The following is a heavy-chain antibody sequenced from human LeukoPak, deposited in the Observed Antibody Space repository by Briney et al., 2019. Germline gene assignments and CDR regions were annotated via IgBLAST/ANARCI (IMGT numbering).Heavy chain of an antibody. D-gene: IGHD3-3*01. CDR1: GGSISSYY. V-gene: IGHV4-59*01. CDR2: IYYSGST. CDR3: ARRSSIWSGYQDTLYYFDS. J-gene: IGHJ4*02. Sequence: SETLSLTCTVSGGSISSYYWSWIRQPPGKRLEWIGHIYYSGSTNYNPSLKSRVTISVDTSKNQFSLKLSSVTAAKTAVYYCARRSSIWSGYQDTLYYFDSWGQGTLVTVSS.